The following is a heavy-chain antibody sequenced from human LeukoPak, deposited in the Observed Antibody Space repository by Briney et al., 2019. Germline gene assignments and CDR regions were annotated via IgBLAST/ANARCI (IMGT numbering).Heavy chain of an antibody. D-gene: IGHD5-24*01. J-gene: IGHJ4*02. Sequence: PGGSLRLSCAASGFSFSNYGMNWVRQAPGKGLEWVSVIYGGGNIYYADSVKGRFTISRDNSKNTLYLQMNSLRAEDTAVYYCARGAGYNYPYYFDYWGQGTLVTVSS. CDR2: IYGGGNI. CDR1: GFSFSNYG. V-gene: IGHV3-53*01. CDR3: ARGAGYNYPYYFDY.